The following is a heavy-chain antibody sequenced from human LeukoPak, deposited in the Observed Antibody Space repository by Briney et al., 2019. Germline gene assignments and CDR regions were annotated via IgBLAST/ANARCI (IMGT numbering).Heavy chain of an antibody. D-gene: IGHD3-16*02. CDR3: ARTNYDYVWGSYRIDY. J-gene: IGHJ4*02. CDR2: IYYSGST. CDR1: GGSISSGGYY. Sequence: SQTLSLTCTVSGGSISSGGYYWSWIRQHPGKGLEWIGYIYYSGSTYYNPSLKSRVTISVDTSKSQFSLKLSSVTAADTAVYYCARTNYDYVWGSYRIDYWGQGTLVTVSS. V-gene: IGHV4-31*03.